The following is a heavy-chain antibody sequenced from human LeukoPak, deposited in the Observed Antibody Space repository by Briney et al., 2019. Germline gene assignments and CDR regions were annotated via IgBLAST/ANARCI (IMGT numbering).Heavy chain of an antibody. CDR3: ARALVVVDFDY. CDR2: IKQDGSEK. V-gene: IGHV3-7*03. CDR1: GFTFSSYW. D-gene: IGHD2-15*01. Sequence: GGSLRLSCAASGFTFSSYWMSWVRQAPGKGLEWVANIKQDGSEKYYVDSVKGRFTISRDNARNSLYLQMNSLRAEDTAVYYCARALVVVDFDYWGQGTLVTVSS. J-gene: IGHJ4*02.